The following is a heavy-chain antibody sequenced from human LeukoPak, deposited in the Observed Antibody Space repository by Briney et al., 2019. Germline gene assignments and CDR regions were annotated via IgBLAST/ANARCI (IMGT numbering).Heavy chain of an antibody. CDR2: ISAYNGNT. CDR1: GYTFTSYG. D-gene: IGHD6-19*01. V-gene: IGHV1-18*01. CDR3: ARDAYSSGLRAYDRFDY. J-gene: IGHJ4*02. Sequence: ASVKVSCKASGYTFTSYGISWVRQAPGQGLEWMGWISAYNGNTNYAQKLQGRVTMTTDTSTSTAYMELRSLRSDDTAVYYCARDAYSSGLRAYDRFDYWGQGTLVTVSS.